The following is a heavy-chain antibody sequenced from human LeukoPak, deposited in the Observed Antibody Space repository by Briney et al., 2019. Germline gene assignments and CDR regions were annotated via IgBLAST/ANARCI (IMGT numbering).Heavy chain of an antibody. Sequence: GASVKVSCKASGGTFSSYAISWVRQAPGQGLEWMGGIIPIFGTANYAQKFQGRVTITADKSTSTAYMELSSLRSEDTAVYYCARGIAAAGLAFFDYWGQGALVTVSS. J-gene: IGHJ4*02. D-gene: IGHD6-13*01. V-gene: IGHV1-69*06. CDR2: IIPIFGTA. CDR1: GGTFSSYA. CDR3: ARGIAAAGLAFFDY.